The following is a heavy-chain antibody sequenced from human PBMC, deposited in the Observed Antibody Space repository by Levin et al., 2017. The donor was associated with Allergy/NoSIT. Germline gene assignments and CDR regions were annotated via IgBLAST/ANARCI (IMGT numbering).Heavy chain of an antibody. V-gene: IGHV1-18*01. CDR1: GYTFSNFG. CDR2: ISAYNGNT. CDR3: ARDVEVGGMWYKYYGMDV. Sequence: GESLKISCKASGYTFSNFGVSWVRQAPGQGLEWMGWISAYNGNTNYAQKFQGRVTMTTDTPTSTAYMELRSLRFDDTAVYYCARDVEVGGMWYKYYGMDVWGQGTTVTVSS. D-gene: IGHD1-1*01. J-gene: IGHJ6*02.